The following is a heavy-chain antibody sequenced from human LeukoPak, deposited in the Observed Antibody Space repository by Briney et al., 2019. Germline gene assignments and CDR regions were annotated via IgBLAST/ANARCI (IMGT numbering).Heavy chain of an antibody. D-gene: IGHD3-22*01. Sequence: SETLSLTCTVAGGSISSYYWSWIRQPGGKGLEWIGRIYTSGSTNYNPSLKSRVTMSVDTSRNQFSLKLSSVTAADTAVYYCARGDYYDRSGYYHFDYWGQGTLVTVSS. CDR2: IYTSGST. J-gene: IGHJ4*02. CDR3: ARGDYYDRSGYYHFDY. V-gene: IGHV4-4*07. CDR1: GGSISSYY.